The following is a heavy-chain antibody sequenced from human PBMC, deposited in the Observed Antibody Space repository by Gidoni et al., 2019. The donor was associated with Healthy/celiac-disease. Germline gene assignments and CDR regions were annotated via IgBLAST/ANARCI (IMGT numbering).Heavy chain of an antibody. CDR2: IKQDGSEK. J-gene: IGHJ6*02. D-gene: IGHD3-9*01. V-gene: IGHV3-7*01. CDR3: AREDLYPGYPYYYYYYGMDV. Sequence: EVQLVESGGGLVQPGGSLRLSCAASGFTFSSYWMSWVRQAPGKGLEWVANIKQDGSEKYYVDSVKGRFTISRDNAKNSLYLQMNSLRGEDTAVYYCAREDLYPGYPYYYYYYGMDVWGQGTTVTVSS. CDR1: GFTFSSYW.